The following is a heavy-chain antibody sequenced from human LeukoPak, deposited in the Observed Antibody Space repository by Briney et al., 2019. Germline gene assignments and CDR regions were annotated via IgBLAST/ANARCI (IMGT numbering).Heavy chain of an antibody. CDR3: AKESGYSIDWYDY. V-gene: IGHV3-23*01. CDR2: ISGSGGST. D-gene: IGHD6-19*01. CDR1: GFTFSSYA. Sequence: PGGSLRLSCAASGFTFSSYAMSWVRQAPGKGLEWVSTISGSGGSTYSTDSVKGRFTISRDNSKNTPYLQMNGLRAEDTAVYYCAKESGYSIDWYDYWGQGTLVTVSS. J-gene: IGHJ4*02.